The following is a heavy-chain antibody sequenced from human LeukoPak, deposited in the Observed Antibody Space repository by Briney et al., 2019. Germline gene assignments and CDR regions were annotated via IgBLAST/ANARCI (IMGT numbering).Heavy chain of an antibody. D-gene: IGHD3-10*01. V-gene: IGHV3-74*01. CDR1: GFTFSKYW. CDR2: INPDDKSA. Sequence: GGSLRLSCAASGFTFSKYWLHWLRQAPGKGLVWVSRINPDDKSASYADSVKGRFTIARDDARKTLYLQMNSLRAEDTAVYYCARDRGITMVRGVITPPDAFDIWGQGTMVTVSS. J-gene: IGHJ3*02. CDR3: ARDRGITMVRGVITPPDAFDI.